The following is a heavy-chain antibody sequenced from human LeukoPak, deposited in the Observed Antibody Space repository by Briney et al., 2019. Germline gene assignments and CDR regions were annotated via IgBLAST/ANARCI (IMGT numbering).Heavy chain of an antibody. CDR1: GFTFNTYS. Sequence: GGSLRLSCAASGFTFNTYSMIWVRQAPGKGLEWLSYISGDSRTIYYPDSVKGRFTISRDNAKNSLYLQLISLRAEDTAEYYCARDRHSSVDYWGQGALVTVSS. CDR3: ARDRHSSVDY. J-gene: IGHJ4*02. CDR2: ISGDSRTI. D-gene: IGHD3-22*01. V-gene: IGHV3-48*01.